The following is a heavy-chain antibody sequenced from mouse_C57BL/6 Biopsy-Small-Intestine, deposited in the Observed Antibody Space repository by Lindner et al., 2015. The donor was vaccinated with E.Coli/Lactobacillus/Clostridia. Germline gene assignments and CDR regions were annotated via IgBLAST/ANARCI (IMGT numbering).Heavy chain of an antibody. V-gene: IGHV5-17*01. CDR1: GFTFSDYG. J-gene: IGHJ4*01. Sequence: VQLRGGRGGGLVKPGGSRKLSCAASGFTFSDYGMHWVRQAPEKGLEWIAYISSRSSTIYYADTVKGRFTISRDNAKNTLFLQMTSLRSEDTAMYYCARRGVDYYAMDYWGQGTSVTVSS. CDR3: ARRGVDYYAMDY. CDR2: ISSRSSTI.